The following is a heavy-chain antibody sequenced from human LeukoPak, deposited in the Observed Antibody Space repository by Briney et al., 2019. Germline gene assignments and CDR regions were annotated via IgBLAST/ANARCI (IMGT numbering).Heavy chain of an antibody. V-gene: IGHV3-23*01. D-gene: IGHD1-14*01. CDR1: GFTFYNYA. CDR3: AKEQDNLLLLSHFDA. Sequence: GGSLRLSCAGSGFTFYNYALNWVRQAPGKGLQWVAAVSGDGQRTFYADSVKGRFTIFRDNSMNMLSLQMNSLRADDTALYYCAKEQDNLLLLSHFDAWGQGVLVTVSA. J-gene: IGHJ4*02. CDR2: VSGDGQRT.